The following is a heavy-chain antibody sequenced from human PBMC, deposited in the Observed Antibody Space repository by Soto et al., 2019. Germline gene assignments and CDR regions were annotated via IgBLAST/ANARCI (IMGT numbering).Heavy chain of an antibody. D-gene: IGHD4-4*01. CDR2: INGDGSST. Sequence: PGGSLRLSCAASGFTFSSYWMHWVRQAPGKGLVCVSRINGDGSSTYYADSVKGRFTISRDNAKNTLYLQMNSLRAEDTALYYCARGNSLDVWGQGTTVTVSS. J-gene: IGHJ6*02. CDR3: ARGNSLDV. V-gene: IGHV3-74*01. CDR1: GFTFSSYW.